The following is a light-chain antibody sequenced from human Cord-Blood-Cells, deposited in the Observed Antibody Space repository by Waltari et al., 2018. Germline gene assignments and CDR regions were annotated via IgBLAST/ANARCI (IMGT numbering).Light chain of an antibody. CDR1: QSVLYSSNNKNY. J-gene: IGKJ3*01. V-gene: IGKV4-1*01. CDR2: WAS. CDR3: QQYYSTPPFT. Sequence: DIVMTQSPDSLAVSLGERATINCKSSQSVLYSSNNKNYLAWYQQKPRQPPKLLIYWASTRESGVPDRVSGSGSGTDFTLTISSLQAEDVAVYYCQQYYSTPPFTFGPVTKVDIK.